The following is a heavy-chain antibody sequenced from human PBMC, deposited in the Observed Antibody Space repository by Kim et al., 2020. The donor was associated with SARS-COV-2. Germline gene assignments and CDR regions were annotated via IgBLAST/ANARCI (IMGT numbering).Heavy chain of an antibody. J-gene: IGHJ5*02. V-gene: IGHV4-59*01. CDR3: ARNNYGDYTDWFDP. D-gene: IGHD4-17*01. Sequence: NPSLKSRVTISVAKSKNQFSLKLSSVTAADTAVYYCARNNYGDYTDWFDPWGQGTLVTVSS.